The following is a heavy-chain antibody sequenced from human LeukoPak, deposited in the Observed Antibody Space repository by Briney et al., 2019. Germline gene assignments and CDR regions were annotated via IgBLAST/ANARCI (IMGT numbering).Heavy chain of an antibody. J-gene: IGHJ4*02. Sequence: SETLSLTCAVYGGSFSGCYWSWIRQPPGKGLEWIGEINHSGSTNYNPSLKSRVTISVDTSKNQFSLKLSSVTAADTAVYYCARGGCSGGSCYSVWGQGTLVTVSS. CDR2: INHSGST. CDR1: GGSFSGCY. D-gene: IGHD2-15*01. V-gene: IGHV4-34*01. CDR3: ARGGCSGGSCYSV.